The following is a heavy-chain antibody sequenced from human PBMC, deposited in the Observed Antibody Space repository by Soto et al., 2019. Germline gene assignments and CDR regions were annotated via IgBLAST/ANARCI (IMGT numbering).Heavy chain of an antibody. CDR1: GVTVSSNY. V-gene: IGHV3-66*04. CDR3: ARHGYNYGGGYFDY. CDR2: IYSGGST. Sequence: EVQLVESGGGLVQPGGSLRLSCAASGVTVSSNYMSWVRQAPGKGLEWVSVIYSGGSTYYADSVKGRFTISRDNSKNTLNLQMNSLRAEDTAVYYGARHGYNYGGGYFDYWGQGTLVTVSS. J-gene: IGHJ4*02. D-gene: IGHD5-18*01.